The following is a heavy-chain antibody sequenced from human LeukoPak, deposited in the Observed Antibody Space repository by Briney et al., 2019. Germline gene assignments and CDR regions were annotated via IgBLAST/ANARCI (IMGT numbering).Heavy chain of an antibody. J-gene: IGHJ4*02. Sequence: ASVKVSCKVSGYTFTDYYMHWVQQAPGKGREWMGLVDPEDGETIYAEKFQGRVTITADTSTDTAYMELSSLRSEDTAVYYCATGSGSYHDYWGQGTLVTVSS. CDR3: ATGSGSYHDY. CDR2: VDPEDGET. D-gene: IGHD1-26*01. V-gene: IGHV1-69-2*01. CDR1: GYTFTDYY.